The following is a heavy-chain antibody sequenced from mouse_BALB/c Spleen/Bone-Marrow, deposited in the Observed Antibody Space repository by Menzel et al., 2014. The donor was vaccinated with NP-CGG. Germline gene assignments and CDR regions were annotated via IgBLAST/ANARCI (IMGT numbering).Heavy chain of an antibody. CDR2: ISSGGSYS. J-gene: IGHJ3*01. V-gene: IGHV5-9-4*01. Sequence: EVNVVESGGGLVKPGGSLKVSCAASGFTFSSYAMSWVRQSPEKRLEWVAEISSGGSYSYYPGTVTGRFTVSRDNAKNTLNLEMSSLRSEDTAMYYCVREGAYWGQGTLVTVSA. CDR1: GFTFSSYA. CDR3: VREGAY.